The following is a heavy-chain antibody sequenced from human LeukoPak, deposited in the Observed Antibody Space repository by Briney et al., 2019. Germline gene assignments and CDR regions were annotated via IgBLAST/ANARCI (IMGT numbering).Heavy chain of an antibody. D-gene: IGHD3-10*01. CDR1: GFTFSSYS. J-gene: IGHJ4*02. V-gene: IGHV3-21*01. Sequence: PGGSLRLSCAASGFTFSSYSMNWVRQAPGKGLEWVSSISSNSDYIYYADPVKGRFTISRDNAKNSLYLQMNSLRAEDMAVYYCARPMIRGVIPFDYWGQGTLVTVSS. CDR2: ISSNSDYI. CDR3: ARPMIRGVIPFDY.